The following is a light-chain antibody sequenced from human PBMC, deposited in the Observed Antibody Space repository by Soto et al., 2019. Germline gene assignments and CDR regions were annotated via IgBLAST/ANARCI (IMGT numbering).Light chain of an antibody. CDR1: QSVSSSY. J-gene: IGKJ4*01. V-gene: IGKV3-20*01. Sequence: IVLTQSPGTLSFSPGERVTLSCRASQSVSSSYLAWYQQKPGQAPRLLIYGASRRASGIPDRFSGSGSGTDFTLTIRRLEPEDFAMYYCQQYGSSPLTFGGGTNVDIK. CDR2: GAS. CDR3: QQYGSSPLT.